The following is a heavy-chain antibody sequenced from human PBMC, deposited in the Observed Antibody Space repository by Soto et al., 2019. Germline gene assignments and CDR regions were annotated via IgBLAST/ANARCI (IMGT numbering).Heavy chain of an antibody. CDR2: IYYSGST. J-gene: IGHJ5*02. V-gene: IGHV4-59*01. CDR3: ARGLIAAAAWFDP. D-gene: IGHD6-13*01. CDR1: GGSISSYY. Sequence: PSETLSLTCTVSGGSISSYYWSWIRQPPGKGLEWIGYIYYSGSTNYNPSLKSRVTISVDTSKNQFSLKLSSVTAADTAVYYCARGLIAAAAWFDPWGQGTLVTVSS.